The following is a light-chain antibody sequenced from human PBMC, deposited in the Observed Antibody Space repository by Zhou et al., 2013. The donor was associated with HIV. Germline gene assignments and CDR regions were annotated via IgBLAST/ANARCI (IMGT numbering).Light chain of an antibody. CDR1: QDISSW. J-gene: IGKJ5*01. Sequence: DIQMTQSPSSVSATVGDRVTITCRASQDISSWLAWYQQKPGKAPKLLIYAASNLQSGVPSRFSGSGSGTDFTLTISSLQSEDFATYYCQHTSSFPITFGQGTRLEI. V-gene: IGKV1-12*01. CDR3: QHTSSFPIT. CDR2: AAS.